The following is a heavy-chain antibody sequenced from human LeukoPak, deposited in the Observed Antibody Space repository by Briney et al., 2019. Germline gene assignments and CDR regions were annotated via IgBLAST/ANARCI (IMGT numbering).Heavy chain of an antibody. CDR1: GGSINSYY. J-gene: IGHJ4*02. V-gene: IGHV4-59*01. CDR2: IFYTGTT. D-gene: IGHD7-27*01. Sequence: SETLSLTCSVSGGSINSYYWSWVRQPPGKGLEWIGYIFYTGTTDYNPSLKSRVTISADTSKNQFSLKLNSVTAADTAVYYCARDRDWGSFDYWGQGALVTVSS. CDR3: ARDRDWGSFDY.